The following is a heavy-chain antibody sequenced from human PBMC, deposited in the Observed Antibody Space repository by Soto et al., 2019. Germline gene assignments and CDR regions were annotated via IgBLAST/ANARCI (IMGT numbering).Heavy chain of an antibody. D-gene: IGHD3-16*02. CDR3: ARERVVNYTDYYFDY. Sequence: PGGSLRLSCAASGFDFYYYNMNWVRQAPGRGLEWVSSISGTGIDIHFADSVKGRFVISRDNAKTSLYLQMNSLRPEDTAVYYCARERVVNYTDYYFDYWGHGTPVTVSS. CDR1: GFDFYYYN. J-gene: IGHJ4*01. CDR2: ISGTGIDI. V-gene: IGHV3-21*01.